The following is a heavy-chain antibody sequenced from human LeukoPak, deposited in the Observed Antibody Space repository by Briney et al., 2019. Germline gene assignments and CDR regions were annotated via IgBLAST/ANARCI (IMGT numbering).Heavy chain of an antibody. CDR2: TNQVGSEV. V-gene: IGHV3-7*01. Sequence: PGGSLRLSCAASGFTFSTYWMSWVRQAPGKGLEWVANTNQVGSEVHYVDSVKGRISISRDNAKSSLYLQMNSLRAEDTAVYYCVRVLRRYLEAFDIWGRGTVVTVSS. CDR3: VRVLRRYLEAFDI. D-gene: IGHD1-26*01. CDR1: GFTFSTYW. J-gene: IGHJ3*02.